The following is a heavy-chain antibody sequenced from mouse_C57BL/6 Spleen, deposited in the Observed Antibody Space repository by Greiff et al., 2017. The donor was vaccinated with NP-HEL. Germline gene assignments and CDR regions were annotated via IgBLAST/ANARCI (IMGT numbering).Heavy chain of an antibody. J-gene: IGHJ4*01. Sequence: EVQLQQSGPELVKPGASVKISCKASGYTFTDYYMNWVKQSHGKSLEWIGDINPNNGGTSYNQKFKGKATLTVDKSSSTAYMELRSLTSEDSAVYYCARSVGYGGYAMDYWGQGTSVTVSS. V-gene: IGHV1-26*01. CDR3: ARSVGYGGYAMDY. CDR2: INPNNGGT. D-gene: IGHD2-2*01. CDR1: GYTFTDYY.